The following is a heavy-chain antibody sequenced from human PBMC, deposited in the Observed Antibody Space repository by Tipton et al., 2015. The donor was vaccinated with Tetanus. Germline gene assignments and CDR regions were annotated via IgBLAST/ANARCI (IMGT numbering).Heavy chain of an antibody. CDR3: ACGSGYFDSSYHSPLDF. V-gene: IGHV4-59*01. CDR1: GGSLSSSH. J-gene: IGHJ4*02. Sequence: TLSLTCTVSGGSLSSSHWAWIRQPPGKGLEWVGKITYSRTTNYNSSLKSRVTISVDSSTSQFSLRLASVTAADTAVYYCACGSGYFDSSYHSPLDFWGRGTLVTVSS. CDR2: ITYSRTT. D-gene: IGHD3-22*01.